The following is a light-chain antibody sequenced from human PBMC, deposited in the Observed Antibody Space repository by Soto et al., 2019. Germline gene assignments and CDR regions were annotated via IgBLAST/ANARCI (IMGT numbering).Light chain of an antibody. V-gene: IGKV3-15*01. CDR3: QQYIRSPIT. J-gene: IGKJ4*02. CDR1: QSVSSN. CDR2: GAS. Sequence: EIVMTQSPATLSVSPGERATLSCRASQSVSSNLAWYQQKPGQAPSLLIYGASTRATGTPARFSGSGSGTEFTLTISSLQSEDFAVYYCQQYIRSPITFGGGTKVDIK.